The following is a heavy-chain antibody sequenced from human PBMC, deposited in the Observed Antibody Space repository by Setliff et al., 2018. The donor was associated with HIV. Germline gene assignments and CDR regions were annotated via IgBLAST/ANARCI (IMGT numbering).Heavy chain of an antibody. J-gene: IGHJ3*02. D-gene: IGHD2-21*02. CDR3: ARERRAYCGGDCWDPDAFDI. Sequence: GASVKVSCKASGGTFTSYVISWVRQAPGQGLEWMGGIIPILGIASYSQKFQGRVTITADKSTSTAYMELSSLRSEDTAVYYCARERRAYCGGDCWDPDAFDIWGQGTMVTVSS. CDR1: GGTFTSYV. CDR2: IIPILGIA. V-gene: IGHV1-69*10.